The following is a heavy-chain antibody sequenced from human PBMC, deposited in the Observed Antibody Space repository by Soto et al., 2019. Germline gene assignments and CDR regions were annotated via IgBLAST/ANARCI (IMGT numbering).Heavy chain of an antibody. J-gene: IGHJ4*02. V-gene: IGHV1-3*01. CDR2: INGGNGNT. CDR3: ATIAAAGAPDY. D-gene: IGHD6-25*01. Sequence: ASGKVSCKASGYSFTNYAFHWVRQAPGQGLEWMGWINGGNGNTKYSQNFQDRVTITRDTSASTAYVELSSLTSEDTAVYYCATIAAAGAPDYWGQGTLVTVS. CDR1: GYSFTNYA.